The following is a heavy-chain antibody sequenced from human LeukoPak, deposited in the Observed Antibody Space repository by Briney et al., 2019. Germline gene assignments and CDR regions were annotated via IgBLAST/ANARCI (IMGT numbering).Heavy chain of an antibody. CDR1: GYSISSGYY. V-gene: IGHV4-38-2*02. CDR2: IYYSGST. D-gene: IGHD2-15*01. CDR3: AREIYCSGGSCSLDAFDI. Sequence: SETLSLTCTVSGYSISSGYYWGWIRQSPGKGLEWIGYIYYSGSTNYNPSLKSRVTISVDTSKNQFSLKLSSVTAADTAVYYCAREIYCSGGSCSLDAFDIWGQGTMVTVSS. J-gene: IGHJ3*02.